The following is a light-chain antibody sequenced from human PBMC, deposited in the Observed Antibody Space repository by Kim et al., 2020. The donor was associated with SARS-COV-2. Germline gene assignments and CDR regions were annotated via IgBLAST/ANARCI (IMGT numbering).Light chain of an antibody. CDR3: QQYSVYTRT. CDR2: AAS. CDR1: QDISSD. V-gene: IGKV1-16*01. J-gene: IGKJ1*01. Sequence: PSVGDRVTISFRASQDISSDLAWFQQKPEKAPKCLIYAASSLQSGAPSRFSGAGSGTDFTLTICTLQTEDSGTYYCQQYSVYTRTFGQGTKVDIK.